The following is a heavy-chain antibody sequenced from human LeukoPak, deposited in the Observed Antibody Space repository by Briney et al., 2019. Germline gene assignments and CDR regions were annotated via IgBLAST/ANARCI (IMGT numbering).Heavy chain of an antibody. CDR1: GGGISSYY. J-gene: IGHJ6*02. V-gene: IGHV4-59*01. Sequence: SETLSLTCTVSGGGISSYYWSWVRQPPGKGLEWIGYVYYSGRTNYNLSLKSRVTISVDTSKHQFSLKLNSVTAADTAVYYCARPSAGGSAYYAMDVWGQGTTVTVSS. CDR2: VYYSGRT. D-gene: IGHD2-15*01. CDR3: ARPSAGGSAYYAMDV.